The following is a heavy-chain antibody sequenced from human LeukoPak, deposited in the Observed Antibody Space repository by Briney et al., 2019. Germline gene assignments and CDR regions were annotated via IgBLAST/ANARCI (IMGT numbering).Heavy chain of an antibody. Sequence: PSETLSFTCTVSGGSISSSSYYWGWIRQPAGKGLEWIGRIYTSGSTNYNPSLKSRVTISVDTSKNQFSLKLSSVTAADTAVYYCARDTYYYDSSGYWADYWGQGTLVTVSS. D-gene: IGHD3-22*01. CDR2: IYTSGST. V-gene: IGHV4-61*02. CDR1: GGSISSSSYY. J-gene: IGHJ4*02. CDR3: ARDTYYYDSSGYWADY.